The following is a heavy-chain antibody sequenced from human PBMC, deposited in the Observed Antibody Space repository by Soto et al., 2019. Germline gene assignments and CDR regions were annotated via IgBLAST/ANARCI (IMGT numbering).Heavy chain of an antibody. J-gene: IGHJ4*02. CDR2: INPSGGST. V-gene: IGHV1-46*01. CDR3: ARPDCSGTSCYGFPY. Sequence: GASVKVSCKASGDTFTNYYIHWLRKAPGQGLEWMGIINPSGGSTSYAQKFQGRVTMIRDTSTSAVYMELSSLRSEDTAIYYCARPDCSGTSCYGFPYWGQGTLVTVSS. D-gene: IGHD2-2*01. CDR1: GDTFTNYY.